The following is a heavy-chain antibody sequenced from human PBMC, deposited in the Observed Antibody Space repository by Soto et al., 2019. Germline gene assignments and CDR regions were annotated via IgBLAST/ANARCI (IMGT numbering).Heavy chain of an antibody. V-gene: IGHV3-43*01. CDR3: AKGGSDSSGYYYAFDI. Sequence: GESLKISCAASGFTFDDYTMHWVRQAPGKGLEWVSLISWDGGSTYYADSVKGRFTISRDNSKNSLYLQMNSLRTEDTALYYCAKGGSDSSGYYYAFDIWGQGTMVTVSS. J-gene: IGHJ3*02. D-gene: IGHD3-22*01. CDR1: GFTFDDYT. CDR2: ISWDGGST.